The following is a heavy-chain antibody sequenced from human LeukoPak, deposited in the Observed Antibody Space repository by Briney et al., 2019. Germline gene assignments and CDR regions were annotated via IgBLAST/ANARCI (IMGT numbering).Heavy chain of an antibody. D-gene: IGHD6-19*01. CDR2: IWYDGSNK. J-gene: IGHJ4*02. CDR1: GFTFSSYG. V-gene: IGHV3-33*01. Sequence: GRSLRLSCAASGFTFSSYGMHWVRQAPGKGLEWVAVIWYDGSNKYYADSVKGRFTISRDNSRNTVFLQMDSLRAEDTAVYYCARDWKLNSGWAFDYWGQGSLVTVSS. CDR3: ARDWKLNSGWAFDY.